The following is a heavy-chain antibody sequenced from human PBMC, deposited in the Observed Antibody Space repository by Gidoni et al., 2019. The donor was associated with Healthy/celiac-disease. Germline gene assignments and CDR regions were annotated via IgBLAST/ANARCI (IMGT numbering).Heavy chain of an antibody. CDR2: ISGSGGST. Sequence: EVQLLESGGGLVQPGGSLRLSCAASGFTFSSYAMSWVRQAPGKGLEWVSAISGSGGSTYYADSVKGRFTISRDNSKNTLYLQMNSLRAEDTAVYYCAKDPFRIVGETVWFDPWGQGTLVTVSS. J-gene: IGHJ5*02. D-gene: IGHD1-26*01. CDR3: AKDPFRIVGETVWFDP. CDR1: GFTFSSYA. V-gene: IGHV3-23*01.